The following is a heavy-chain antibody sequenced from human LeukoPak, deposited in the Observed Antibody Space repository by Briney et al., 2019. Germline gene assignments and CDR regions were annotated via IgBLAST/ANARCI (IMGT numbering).Heavy chain of an antibody. J-gene: IGHJ4*02. Sequence: ASVKVSCKASGDTFTRYDMHWVRQAPGQGLEWMGRITPRGGSTSYAQKFQGRVTITTDESTSTAYMELSSLRSEDTAVYYCARYDFWSGYYSYWGQGTLVTVSS. V-gene: IGHV1-46*01. CDR2: ITPRGGST. D-gene: IGHD3-3*01. CDR3: ARYDFWSGYYSY. CDR1: GDTFTRYD.